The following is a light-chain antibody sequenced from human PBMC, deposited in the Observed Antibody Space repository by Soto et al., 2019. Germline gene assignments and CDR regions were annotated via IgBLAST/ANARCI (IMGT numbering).Light chain of an antibody. CDR3: QQYNSDSFYT. V-gene: IGKV1-5*03. CDR2: RRC. CDR1: QSFSTW. Sequence: DIQLTQSPSTLSASVGDRVTITCRGSQSFSTWMAWYQQKPGKAPDLLIYRRCSLGRGVPSRFSGSGSGTELTLTIRSLQPYDYATYYCQQYNSDSFYTFGQGTKLEIK. J-gene: IGKJ2*01.